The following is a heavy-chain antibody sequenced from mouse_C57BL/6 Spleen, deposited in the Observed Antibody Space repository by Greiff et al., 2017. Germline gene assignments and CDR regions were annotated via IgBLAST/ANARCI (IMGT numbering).Heavy chain of an antibody. V-gene: IGHV1-55*01. D-gene: IGHD4-1*02. CDR1: GYTFTSYW. CDR3: ARSAPTYGYFDV. Sequence: QVQLQQPGAELVKPGASVKMSCKASGYTFTSYWITWVKQRPGQGLEWIGDIYPGSGSTNYNEKFKSKATLTVDKSSSTAYMQLSSLTSEDSAVYYCARSAPTYGYFDVWGTGTTVTVSS. CDR2: IYPGSGST. J-gene: IGHJ1*03.